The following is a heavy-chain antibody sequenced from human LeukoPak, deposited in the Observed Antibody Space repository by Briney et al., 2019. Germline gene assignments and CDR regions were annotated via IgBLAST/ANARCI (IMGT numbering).Heavy chain of an antibody. D-gene: IGHD3-22*01. J-gene: IGHJ5*02. CDR3: AKDRSITMIA. CDR1: GFTFDDYA. Sequence: PGGSLRLSCAASGFTFDDYAMHWVRQAPGKGLEWVSLISWDGGSTYYADSVKGRFTISRDNSKNSLYLQMNSLRAEDTAVYYCAKDRSITMIAWGQGTLVTVSS. V-gene: IGHV3-43D*03. CDR2: ISWDGGST.